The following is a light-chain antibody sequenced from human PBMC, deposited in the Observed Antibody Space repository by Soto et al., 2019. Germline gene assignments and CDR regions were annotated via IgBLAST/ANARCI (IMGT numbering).Light chain of an antibody. J-gene: IGKJ5*01. CDR1: QSVSSSC. CDR2: DAA. Sequence: EIVWTQSPGTLSLSPGERATLSCRASQSVSSSCLAWYQQKPGLAPRLLIYDAATRATGIPARFSGSGSRTDFTLTISSLEPEDFAVYYCQHRSIWPVSFGQGTRLEI. CDR3: QHRSIWPVS. V-gene: IGKV3D-20*02.